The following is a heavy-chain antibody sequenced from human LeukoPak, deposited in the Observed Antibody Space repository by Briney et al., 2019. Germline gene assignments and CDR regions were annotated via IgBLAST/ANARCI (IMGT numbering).Heavy chain of an antibody. CDR1: GGSISSYY. V-gene: IGHV4-59*08. Sequence: SSETLSLTCTVSGGSISSYYWSWIRQPPGKGLEWIGYIYYSGSTNYNPSLKSRVTISVDTSKNQFSLKLSSVTAADTAVYYCARAPISGAATGTFDYWGQGTLVAVSS. J-gene: IGHJ4*02. D-gene: IGHD6-13*01. CDR3: ARAPISGAATGTFDY. CDR2: IYYSGST.